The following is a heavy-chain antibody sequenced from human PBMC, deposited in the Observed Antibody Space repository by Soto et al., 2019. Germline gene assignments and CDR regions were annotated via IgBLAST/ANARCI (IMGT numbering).Heavy chain of an antibody. J-gene: IGHJ4*02. V-gene: IGHV4-59*01. CDR1: GGSISSYY. CDR3: AREGYYYDSSGIRVIDY. CDR2: IYYSGST. Sequence: SETLSLTCTVSGGSISSYYWSWIRQPPGKGLEWIGYIYYSGSTNYNPSLKSRVTISVDTSKNQFSLKLSSVTAADTAVYYCAREGYYYDSSGIRVIDYWGQGTLVTVSS. D-gene: IGHD3-22*01.